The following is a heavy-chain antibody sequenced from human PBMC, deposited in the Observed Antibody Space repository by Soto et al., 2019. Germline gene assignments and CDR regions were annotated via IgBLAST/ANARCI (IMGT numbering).Heavy chain of an antibody. CDR2: IWYDGTNK. D-gene: IGHD6-13*01. J-gene: IGHJ4*02. Sequence: GKGLEWVAIIWYDGTNKNYADSVKGRFTISRDKSKNTLYLQMNSLRAEDTDVYYCARAKREAAGRSCDYWGQGTLV. CDR3: ARAKREAAGRSCDY. V-gene: IGHV3-33*01.